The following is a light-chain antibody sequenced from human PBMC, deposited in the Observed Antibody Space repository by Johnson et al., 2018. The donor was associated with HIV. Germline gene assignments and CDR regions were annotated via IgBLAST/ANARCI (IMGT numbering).Light chain of an antibody. CDR1: SSNIGNNY. Sequence: HSVLTQPPSVSAAPGQKVTIFCSGSSSNIGNNYVSWYQQLPGTAPKLLIYENNKRPSGIPDRFSGSKSGTSATLGITGLQTWDEADYYCGTWHGALSAYVFGTGTKVTVL. CDR3: GTWHGALSAYV. CDR2: ENN. J-gene: IGLJ1*01. V-gene: IGLV1-51*02.